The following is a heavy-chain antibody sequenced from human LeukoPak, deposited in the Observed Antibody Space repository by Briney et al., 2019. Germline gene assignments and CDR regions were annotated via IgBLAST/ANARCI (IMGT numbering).Heavy chain of an antibody. J-gene: IGHJ3*02. CDR2: ISHDGRTK. CDR3: AKVPRAFDI. Sequence: PGKSLTLSCVVSGFNFDNFAMHWVRQPLGKGLEWVAVISHDGRTKYYADSMKGRITISRDNSKNTLYLQMNSLRAEDTAVYYCAKVPRAFDIWGQGTMVTVSS. V-gene: IGHV3-30*04. CDR1: GFNFDNFA.